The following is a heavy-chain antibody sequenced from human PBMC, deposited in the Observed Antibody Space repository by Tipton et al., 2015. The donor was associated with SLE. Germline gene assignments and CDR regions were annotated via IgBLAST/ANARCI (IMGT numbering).Heavy chain of an antibody. J-gene: IGHJ4*02. D-gene: IGHD5-18*01. CDR3: ARGKGIQLPFDY. CDR2: IYYSGST. CDR1: GGSISSYY. Sequence: TLSLTCTVSGGSISSYYWSWIRQPPGKGLEWIGYIYYSGSTNYNPSLKSRVTISVDTSKNQFSLQLNSVTPEDTAVYYCARGKGIQLPFDYWGQGTLVTVSS. V-gene: IGHV4-59*12.